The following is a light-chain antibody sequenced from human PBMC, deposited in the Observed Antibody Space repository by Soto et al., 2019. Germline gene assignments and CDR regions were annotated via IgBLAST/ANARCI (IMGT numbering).Light chain of an antibody. Sequence: DIQMTQSPSTLSASVGDRVSITCRASQNIRSWLACYQHKPGKAPKLLIYKASTLDSGVPSRFSGSGSGTDFTLTISSLQPDDFATYYCQQYDRYSLSFGPGTKVEIK. CDR3: QQYDRYSLS. V-gene: IGKV1-5*03. J-gene: IGKJ3*01. CDR2: KAS. CDR1: QNIRSW.